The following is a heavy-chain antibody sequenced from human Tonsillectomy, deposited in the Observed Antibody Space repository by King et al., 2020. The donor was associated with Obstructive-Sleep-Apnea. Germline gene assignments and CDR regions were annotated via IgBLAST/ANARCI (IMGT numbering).Heavy chain of an antibody. CDR2: ISAYNGNT. Sequence: VQLVESGAEVKKPGASVKVSCKASGYTFTNYGITWVRQAPGQGPEWMGWISAYNGNTNYAQKLQGRVTMTTDTSTGPAYMELRSLRFDDTAVYYCARVGGGYNLDFYYGMDVWGQGTTVTVAS. V-gene: IGHV1-18*01. D-gene: IGHD5-24*01. CDR1: GYTFTNYG. J-gene: IGHJ6*02. CDR3: ARVGGGYNLDFYYGMDV.